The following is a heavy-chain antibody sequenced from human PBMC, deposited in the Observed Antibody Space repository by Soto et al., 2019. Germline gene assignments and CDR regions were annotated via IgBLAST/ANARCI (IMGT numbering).Heavy chain of an antibody. J-gene: IGHJ4*02. CDR2: IYPGDSDT. D-gene: IGHD6-19*01. V-gene: IGHV5-51*01. Sequence: EVQLVQSGAEVKKPGESLKISCKGSGYSFTSYWIGWVRQMPGKGLEWMGIIYPGDSDTRYSPSFQGQVTISADKSISTAYLQWSSLKDSDTAMYYCARHVPGDSYSSGWYGHYWGQGTLVTVSS. CDR3: ARHVPGDSYSSGWYGHY. CDR1: GYSFTSYW.